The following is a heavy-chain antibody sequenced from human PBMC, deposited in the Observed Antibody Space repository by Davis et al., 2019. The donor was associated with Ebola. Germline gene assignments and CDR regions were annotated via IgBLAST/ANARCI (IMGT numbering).Heavy chain of an antibody. CDR3: ATGHDYGGNSDY. V-gene: IGHV1-58*01. Sequence: SVKVSCKASGFTFTSSAVQWVRQARGQRLEWIGWIVVGSGKTNYAQKFQERVTITRDMSTSTAYMELSSLRSEDTAVYYCATGHDYGGNSDYWGQGTLVTVSS. CDR2: IVVGSGKT. CDR1: GFTFTSSA. J-gene: IGHJ4*02. D-gene: IGHD4-23*01.